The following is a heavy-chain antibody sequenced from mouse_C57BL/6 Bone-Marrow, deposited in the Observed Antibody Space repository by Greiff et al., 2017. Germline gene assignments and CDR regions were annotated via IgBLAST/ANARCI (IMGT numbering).Heavy chain of an antibody. D-gene: IGHD2-4*01. CDR1: GYTFTSYW. V-gene: IGHV1-55*01. CDR3: GREDYDPDY. J-gene: IGHJ2*01. CDR2: IYPGSGST. Sequence: VQLQQSGAELVKPGASVKMSCKASGYTFTSYWITWVKQRPGQGLEWIGDIYPGSGSTNYNEKFKGKATLTVDTSSSTAYMQLSSLTSEDSAVYDCGREDYDPDYWGQGTTLTESS.